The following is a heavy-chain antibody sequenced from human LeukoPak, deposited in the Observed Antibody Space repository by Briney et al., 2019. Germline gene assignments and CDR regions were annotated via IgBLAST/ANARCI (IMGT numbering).Heavy chain of an antibody. V-gene: IGHV4-59*08. CDR2: IYYSGST. Sequence: SETLSLTCTVSGSSISSYYRSWIRQPPGKGLEWIGYIYYSGSTNYNSSLKSRVTISLDTSKNQFSLMLASVTAADTAIYYCARHRLATSGFNWLDPWGQGTLVTVSS. CDR1: GSSISSYY. D-gene: IGHD6-13*01. J-gene: IGHJ5*02. CDR3: ARHRLATSGFNWLDP.